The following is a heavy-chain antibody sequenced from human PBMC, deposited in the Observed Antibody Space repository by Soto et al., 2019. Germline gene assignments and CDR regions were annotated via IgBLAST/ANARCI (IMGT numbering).Heavy chain of an antibody. CDR2: IYYSGRT. Sequence: QVQLQESGPGLVKPSATLSLTCTVSGGSISDYQWNWSRQSPGMGLEWIGYIYYSGRTNYNPSIKSPLTISLDTSTEQFTMSLRSVTATDKAVYYCAWMWGLVEISHYFVYWGQGTLVTVSS. V-gene: IGHV4-59*03. CDR1: GGSISDYQ. CDR3: AWMWGLVEISHYFVY. D-gene: IGHD3-16*02. J-gene: IGHJ4*02.